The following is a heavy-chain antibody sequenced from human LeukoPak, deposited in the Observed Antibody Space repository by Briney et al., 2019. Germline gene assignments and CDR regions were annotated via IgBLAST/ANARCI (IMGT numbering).Heavy chain of an antibody. V-gene: IGHV3-23*01. CDR2: ISGSGGST. CDR3: AKARSGPVDY. CDR1: GFTFSSYG. J-gene: IGHJ4*02. D-gene: IGHD2-15*01. Sequence: GGSLRLSCAASGFTFSSYGMSWVRQAPGKGLEWVSAISGSGGSTYYADSVKGRFSISRDNSKDTVYLQMNSLRAEDTPVYYCAKARSGPVDYWGQGTLVTVSS.